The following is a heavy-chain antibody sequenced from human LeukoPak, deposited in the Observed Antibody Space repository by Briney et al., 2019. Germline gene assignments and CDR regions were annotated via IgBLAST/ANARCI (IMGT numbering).Heavy chain of an antibody. V-gene: IGHV4-61*02. D-gene: IGHD3-10*01. CDR3: ARLKKEFTFDY. CDR2: IYTSGST. J-gene: IGHJ4*02. CDR1: GGSISSGSYY. Sequence: SETLSLTCTVSGGSISSGSYYWSWIRQPAGKGLEWIGRIYTSGSTNYNPSLKSRVTISVDTSKNQFSLKLSSVTAADTAVYYCARLKKEFTFDYWGQGTLVTVSS.